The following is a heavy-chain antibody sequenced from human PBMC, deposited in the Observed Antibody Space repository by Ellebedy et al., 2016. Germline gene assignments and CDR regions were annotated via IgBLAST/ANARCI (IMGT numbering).Heavy chain of an antibody. CDR3: VYHRGLDVLDI. CDR2: IYSGGYT. D-gene: IGHD3-10*02. Sequence: SETLSLTXTASGGSLNSGVSYWGWIRQPPGKGLEWIGSIYSGGYTFYNPSLPGRVTISMDTSKKQFFLRLTSVTPADTAIVYCVYHRGLDVLDIWGQGTPVIVSS. CDR1: GGSLNSGVSY. V-gene: IGHV4-39*07. J-gene: IGHJ3*02.